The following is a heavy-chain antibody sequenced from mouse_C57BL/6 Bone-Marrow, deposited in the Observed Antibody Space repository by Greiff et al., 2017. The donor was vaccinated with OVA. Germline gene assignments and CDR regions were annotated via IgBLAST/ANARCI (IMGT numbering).Heavy chain of an antibody. CDR2: IDPNSGGT. Sequence: QVQLQQPGAELVKPGASVKLSCKASGYTFTSYWMHWVKQRPGRGLEWIGRIDPNSGGTKYNEKFKSKATLTVDKPSSTAYMQLSSLASEDSAVYDCAREGWLRLAYWYFDVWGTGTTVTVSS. V-gene: IGHV1-72*01. J-gene: IGHJ1*03. D-gene: IGHD2-2*01. CDR1: GYTFTSYW. CDR3: AREGWLRLAYWYFDV.